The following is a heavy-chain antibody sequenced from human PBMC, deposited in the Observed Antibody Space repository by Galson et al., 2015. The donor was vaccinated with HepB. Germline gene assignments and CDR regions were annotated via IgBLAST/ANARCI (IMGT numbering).Heavy chain of an antibody. CDR3: ARDPRYLGYCSGSACGWFGS. D-gene: IGHD2-15*01. CDR1: GYTFTSYH. CDR2: INPSDGST. V-gene: IGHV1-46*01. J-gene: IGHJ5*01. Sequence: SVKVSCKASGYTFTSYHIHWVRQAPGQGLEWMAIINPSDGSTNYAQKFQGRVTLTRDTSTSTVYMELSRLRSEDTALYYCARDPRYLGYCSGSACGWFGSWGQGTLVTVSS.